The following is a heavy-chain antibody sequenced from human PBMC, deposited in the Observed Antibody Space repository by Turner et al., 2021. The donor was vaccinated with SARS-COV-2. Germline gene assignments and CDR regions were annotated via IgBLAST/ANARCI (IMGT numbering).Heavy chain of an antibody. V-gene: IGHV3-33*01. CDR1: GSLFSSYC. CDR3: ARGRADTSSWYGWGAFDI. J-gene: IGHJ3*02. D-gene: IGHD6-13*01. Sequence: QVQLVDSGGGVVQPGRSLRLSCAASGSLFSSYCMHWAPQATCRGLEWVRVQWYDGSNKYYADSVKGRVTISRDNSTTTLYRQMNSLRAEDTAVYYWARGRADTSSWYGWGAFDIWGQGTMVTISS. CDR2: QWYDGSNK.